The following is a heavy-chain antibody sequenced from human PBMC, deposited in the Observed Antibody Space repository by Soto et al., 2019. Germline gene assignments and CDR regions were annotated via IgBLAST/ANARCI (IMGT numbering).Heavy chain of an antibody. J-gene: IGHJ5*02. Sequence: GASVKVSCKASGYTFTSYGIHWVRQAPGQRLEWMGWINAANGDTKYSPKFQGRVTITRDTSASTAYMELSSLRSEDTAVYYCVGRHVSATGIDWFDPWSQGTLVTVSS. CDR3: VGRHVSATGIDWFDP. D-gene: IGHD6-13*01. CDR2: INAANGDT. V-gene: IGHV1-3*01. CDR1: GYTFTSYG.